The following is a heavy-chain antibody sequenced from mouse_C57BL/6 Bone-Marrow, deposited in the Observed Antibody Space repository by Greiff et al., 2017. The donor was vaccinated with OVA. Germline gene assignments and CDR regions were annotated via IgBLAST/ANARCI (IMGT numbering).Heavy chain of an antibody. J-gene: IGHJ2*01. CDR3: ARRDYYGSSYYYFDY. Sequence: EVKLLESGPELVKPGASVKISCKASGYSFTDYNMNWVKQSNGKSLEWIGVINPNYGTTSYNQKFKGKATLTVDQSSSTAYMQLNSLTSEDSAVYYCARRDYYGSSYYYFDYWGQGTTLTVSS. V-gene: IGHV1-39*01. CDR1: GYSFTDYN. D-gene: IGHD1-1*01. CDR2: INPNYGTT.